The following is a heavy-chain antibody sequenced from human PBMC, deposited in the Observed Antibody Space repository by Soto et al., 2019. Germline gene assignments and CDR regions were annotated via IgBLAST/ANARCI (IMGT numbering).Heavy chain of an antibody. CDR1: GYTFTSYC. Sequence: ASVKVSCKASGYTFTSYCISWVRQAPGQGLEWMGWISAYNGNTNYAQKLQGRVTMTTDTSTSTAYMELRSLRSDDTAVYYCATFGNVLLGFGDLPVWGQGTRVPVSS. CDR3: ATFGNVLLGFGDLPV. V-gene: IGHV1-18*01. CDR2: ISAYNGNT. J-gene: IGHJ6*02. D-gene: IGHD3-16*01.